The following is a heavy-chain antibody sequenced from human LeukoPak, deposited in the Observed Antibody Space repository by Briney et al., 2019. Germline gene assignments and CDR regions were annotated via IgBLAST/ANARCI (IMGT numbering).Heavy chain of an antibody. J-gene: IGHJ4*02. CDR3: ARDPVVVVAATLPDY. CDR1: GFTFSSYW. CDR2: INSDGSST. D-gene: IGHD2-15*01. Sequence: GGSLRLSCAASGFTFSSYWMHWVRQAPGKGLVWVSRINSDGSSTSYADSVKGRFTISRDNAKNSPYLQMNSLRAEDTAVYYCARDPVVVVAATLPDYWGQGTLVTVSS. V-gene: IGHV3-74*01.